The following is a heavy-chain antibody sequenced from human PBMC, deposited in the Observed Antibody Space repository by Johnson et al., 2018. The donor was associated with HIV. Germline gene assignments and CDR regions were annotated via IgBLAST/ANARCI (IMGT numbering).Heavy chain of an antibody. CDR2: ISYDGSNK. V-gene: IGHV3-30*18. CDR3: AKDLDSSPWVAFDI. J-gene: IGHJ3*02. Sequence: QVQLVESGGGVVQPGRSLRLSCAASGFTFSSYGMHWVRQAPGKGLEWVAVISYDGSNKYYADSVKGRFTISRDNSKNKLYLQMNSLRAEDTAVYYCAKDLDSSPWVAFDIWGQGTMVTVSS. D-gene: IGHD6-6*01. CDR1: GFTFSSYG.